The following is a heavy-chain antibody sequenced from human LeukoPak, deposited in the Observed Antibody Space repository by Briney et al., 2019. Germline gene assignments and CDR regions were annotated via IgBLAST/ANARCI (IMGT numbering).Heavy chain of an antibody. D-gene: IGHD3-22*01. CDR3: ARDSDYDSSGYYYPGETLHWYFDL. V-gene: IGHV4-39*07. Sequence: PSETLSLTCTVSGGSISSSSYYWGWIRQPPGKGLEWIGSIYYSGSTYYNPSLKSRVTISVDASKNQFSLKLSSVTAADTAVYYCARDSDYDSSGYYYPGETLHWYFDLWGRGTLVTVSS. CDR2: IYYSGST. J-gene: IGHJ2*01. CDR1: GGSISSSSYY.